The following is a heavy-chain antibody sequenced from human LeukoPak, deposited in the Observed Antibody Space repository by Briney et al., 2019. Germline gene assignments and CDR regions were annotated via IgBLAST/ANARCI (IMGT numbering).Heavy chain of an antibody. CDR3: ARVYGAYYYDSSGSNWFDP. D-gene: IGHD3-22*01. V-gene: IGHV3-21*01. Sequence: GSLRLSCAASGFTFSTYSINWVRQAPGKGLEWVSSISSSSSYIYYADSVKGRFTISRDNARNSLYLQMNSLRAEDTAVYYCARVYGAYYYDSSGSNWFDPWGQGTLVTVSS. CDR1: GFTFSTYS. J-gene: IGHJ5*02. CDR2: ISSSSSYI.